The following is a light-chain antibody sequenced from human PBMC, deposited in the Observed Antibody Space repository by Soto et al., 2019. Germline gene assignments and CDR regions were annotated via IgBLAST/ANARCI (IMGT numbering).Light chain of an antibody. CDR2: DVS. CDR3: SSYTSSSTLYV. V-gene: IGLV2-14*01. J-gene: IGLJ1*01. Sequence: QSVLTQPASGSGSPGQSITISCTGNSSEVGGYNYVSWYQQHPGKAPKLMIYDVSNRPSGVSNRFSGSKSGNTASLTISGLQAEDEADYYCSSYTSSSTLYVFGTGTKVTVL. CDR1: SSEVGGYNY.